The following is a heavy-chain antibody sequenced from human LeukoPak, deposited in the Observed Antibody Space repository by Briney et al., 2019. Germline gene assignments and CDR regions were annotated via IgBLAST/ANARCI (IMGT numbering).Heavy chain of an antibody. V-gene: IGHV4-59*01. CDR1: GGSISSYY. Sequence: SETLSLTCTVSGGSISSYYWSWIRQPPGKGLEWIGYIYYGGSTNYNPSLKSRVTISVDTSKNQFSLKLSSVTAADTAVYYCARVGTAMVKIDYWGQGTLVTVSS. CDR3: ARVGTAMVKIDY. D-gene: IGHD5-18*01. CDR2: IYYGGST. J-gene: IGHJ4*02.